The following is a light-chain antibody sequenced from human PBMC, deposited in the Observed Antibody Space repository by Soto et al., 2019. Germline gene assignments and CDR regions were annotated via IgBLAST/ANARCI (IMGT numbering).Light chain of an antibody. CDR1: QSVSSSY. V-gene: IGKV3-20*01. CDR2: GPS. J-gene: IGKJ1*01. CDR3: PHPGT. Sequence: IVLTQSPGTLSLSPGERATLSCRASQSVSSSYLAWYQQNPGQAPRLLIYGPSSSATGIPDRFSGSGSGPDFTLPLRRLEPEDFAVYHCPHPGTFGQGTKVDIK.